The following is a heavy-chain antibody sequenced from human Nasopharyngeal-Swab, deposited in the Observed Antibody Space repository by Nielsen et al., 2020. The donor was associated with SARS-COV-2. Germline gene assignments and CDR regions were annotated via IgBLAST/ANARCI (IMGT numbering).Heavy chain of an antibody. D-gene: IGHD2-15*01. J-gene: IGHJ4*02. CDR2: INSDGSST. V-gene: IGHV3-74*01. CDR1: GFTFSSYW. CDR3: HLRSGGSGDY. Sequence: GESLKISCAASGFTFSSYWMHWVRQAPGKGLVWVSRINSDGSSTSYADFVKGRFTISRDNAKNTLYLQMNSLRAEDTAVYYCHLRSGGSGDYWGQGTLVTVSS.